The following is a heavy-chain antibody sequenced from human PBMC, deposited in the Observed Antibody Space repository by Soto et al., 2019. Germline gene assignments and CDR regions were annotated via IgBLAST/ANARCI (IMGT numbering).Heavy chain of an antibody. J-gene: IGHJ6*03. D-gene: IGHD3-10*02. Sequence: SETLSLTCAVYGGSFSGYYWSWIRQPPGKGLEWIGEINHSGSTNYNPSLKSRVTISVDTSKSQFSLKLSSVTAADTAVYYCARGHKVPLFFCSGENHHYHMYFWGQGSTVTGSS. CDR3: ARGHKVPLFFCSGENHHYHMYF. CDR2: INHSGST. CDR1: GGSFSGYY. V-gene: IGHV4-34*01.